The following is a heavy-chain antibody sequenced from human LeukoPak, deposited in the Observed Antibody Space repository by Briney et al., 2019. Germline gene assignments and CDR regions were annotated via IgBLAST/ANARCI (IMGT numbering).Heavy chain of an antibody. V-gene: IGHV1-8*01. CDR2: MNPNSGNT. CDR3: ARGRGYDSSGQYYFDY. Sequence: GASVKVPCKASGYTFTSYDINWVRQATGQGLEWMGWMNPNSGNTGYAQKFQGRVTMTRNTSISTAYMELSSLRSEDTAVYYCARGRGYDSSGQYYFDYWGQGTLVTVSS. J-gene: IGHJ4*02. CDR1: GYTFTSYD. D-gene: IGHD3-22*01.